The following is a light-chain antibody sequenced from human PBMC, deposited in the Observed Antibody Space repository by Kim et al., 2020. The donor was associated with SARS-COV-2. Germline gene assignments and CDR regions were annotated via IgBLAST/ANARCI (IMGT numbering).Light chain of an antibody. Sequence: VLTQSPDTLSLSPGDRGTLSCRVSPPVRDNFVAWYQHKPGQAPRLLVYSASSMARGVPDRFRGSGSGTDFTLTIDRLEPEDFAVYYCQTYGGSPPNSFGQGTKLEI. CDR3: QTYGGSPPNS. CDR1: PPVRDNF. V-gene: IGKV3-20*01. CDR2: SAS. J-gene: IGKJ2*01.